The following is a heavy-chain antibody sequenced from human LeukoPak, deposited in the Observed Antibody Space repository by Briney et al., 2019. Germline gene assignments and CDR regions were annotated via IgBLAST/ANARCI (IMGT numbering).Heavy chain of an antibody. CDR3: ARRYDSRGYNWFDP. J-gene: IGHJ5*02. CDR2: IYYSGST. D-gene: IGHD3-22*01. CDR1: GGSISSSSYY. V-gene: IGHV4-39*01. Sequence: SETLSLTCTVSGGSISSSSYYWGWIRQPPGKGLEWIGSIYYSGSTYYNPSLKSRVTIPVDTSKNQFSLKLSSVTAADTAVYYCARRYDSRGYNWFDPWGQGTLVTVSS.